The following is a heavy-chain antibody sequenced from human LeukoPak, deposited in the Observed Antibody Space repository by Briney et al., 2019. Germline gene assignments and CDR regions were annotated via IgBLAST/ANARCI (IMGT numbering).Heavy chain of an antibody. CDR2: LYNGGGA. Sequence: PGGSLRLSCAASGFTVSSNSMTWVRQAPGKGLEWVSILYNGGGANYADSVKGRFTISRDNSRNTLFLQMNSLRAEDTAVYYCVRRDTTGWYHHFDYWGQGTLVTVSS. CDR1: GFTVSSNS. V-gene: IGHV3-53*01. CDR3: VRRDTTGWYHHFDY. D-gene: IGHD6-19*01. J-gene: IGHJ4*02.